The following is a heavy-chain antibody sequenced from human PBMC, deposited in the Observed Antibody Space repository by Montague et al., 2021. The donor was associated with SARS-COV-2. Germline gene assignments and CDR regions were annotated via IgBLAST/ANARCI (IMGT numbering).Heavy chain of an antibody. CDR3: ARSSVVRGVSLDY. CDR1: GFSLSTSGMC. J-gene: IGHJ4*02. D-gene: IGHD3-10*01. CDR2: IDWXDVK. Sequence: PALVKTTQTLTLTCTFSGFSLSTSGMCVSWIRQPPGKALEWLARIDWXDVKHYSTSLKTRLTISKDTSKNQVVLTMTNMDPVDTATYYCARSSVVRGVSLDYWGQGTLVTVSS. V-gene: IGHV2-70*11.